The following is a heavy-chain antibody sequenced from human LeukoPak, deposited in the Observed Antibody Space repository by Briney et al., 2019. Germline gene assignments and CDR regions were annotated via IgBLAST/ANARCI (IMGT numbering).Heavy chain of an antibody. J-gene: IGHJ4*02. CDR2: IKQDGSEK. V-gene: IGHV3-7*01. CDR3: ARDQYSSSWERPADY. D-gene: IGHD6-13*01. Sequence: GGSLRLSCAASGFTFSSYWTSWVRQAPGKGLEWVANIKQDGSEKYYVDSVKGRFTISRDNAKNSLYLQMNSLRAEDTAVYYCARDQYSSSWERPADYWGQGTLVTVSS. CDR1: GFTFSSYW.